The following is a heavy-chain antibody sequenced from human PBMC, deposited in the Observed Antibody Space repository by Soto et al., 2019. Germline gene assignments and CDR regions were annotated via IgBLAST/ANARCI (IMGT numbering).Heavy chain of an antibody. D-gene: IGHD6-13*01. CDR2: INAGNGNT. V-gene: IGHV1-3*01. J-gene: IGHJ4*02. CDR3: ASPRRATAGYASSWYYFDY. CDR1: GYTFTSYA. Sequence: ASVKVSCKASGYTFTSYAMHWVRQAPGQRLEWMGWINAGNGNTKYSQKFQGRVTMTTDTSTSTAYMELRSLRSDDTAVYYCASPRRATAGYASSWYYFDYWGRGTLVTVSS.